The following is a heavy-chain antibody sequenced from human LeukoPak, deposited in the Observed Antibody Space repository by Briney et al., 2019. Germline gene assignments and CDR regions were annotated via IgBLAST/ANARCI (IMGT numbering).Heavy chain of an antibody. V-gene: IGHV4-59*01. CDR2: IYYSGST. CDR3: ARVGSYYGGFDY. D-gene: IGHD1-26*01. CDR1: GGSISSYY. Sequence: PSETLSLTCTVSGGSISSYYWSWIRQPPGKGLEWIGSIYYSGSTYYNPSLKSRVTISVDTSKNQFSLKLSSVTAADTAVYYCARVGSYYGGFDYWGQGTLVTVSS. J-gene: IGHJ4*02.